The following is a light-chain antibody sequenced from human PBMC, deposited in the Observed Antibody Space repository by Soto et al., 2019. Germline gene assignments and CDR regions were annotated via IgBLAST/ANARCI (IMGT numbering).Light chain of an antibody. CDR1: QSISSY. V-gene: IGKV1-39*01. J-gene: IGKJ1*01. Sequence: DIQMTQSPSSLSASVGDRVTITCRASQSISSYLNWYQQKPGKAPKLLIYAASSLQSGDPSRFIGSGSWADFTLTISSLQPEDFATYYCQQCYSTPRTFGQGTKLEIK. CDR2: AAS. CDR3: QQCYSTPRT.